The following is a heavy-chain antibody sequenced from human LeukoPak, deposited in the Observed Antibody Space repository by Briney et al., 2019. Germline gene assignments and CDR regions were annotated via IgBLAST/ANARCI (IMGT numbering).Heavy chain of an antibody. J-gene: IGHJ6*03. CDR3: AGQGSSGSAYYYYYYMDV. Sequence: GGSLRLSCAASGFTFSSYAMSWVRQAPGKGLEWVSAISGSGGSTYYADSVKGRFTISRDNAKNSLYLQMNSLRAEDTAVYYCAGQGSSGSAYYYYYYMDVWGKGTTVTVSS. CDR1: GFTFSSYA. V-gene: IGHV3-23*01. D-gene: IGHD3-22*01. CDR2: ISGSGGST.